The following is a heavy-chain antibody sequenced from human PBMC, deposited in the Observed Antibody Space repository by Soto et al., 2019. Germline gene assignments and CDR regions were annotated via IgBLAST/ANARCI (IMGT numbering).Heavy chain of an antibody. J-gene: IGHJ6*02. D-gene: IGHD2-15*01. Sequence: QVQLVQSGAEVKKPGSSVKVSCKASGGTFSRYSFTWVRKAPGQGLEWMGRIIPILDIPNYAQNFQGRVTITADKSTSKAYMELSCLTSDDTAVYYCASHFTGVLVLGASPPAGDNHGWDVWGQWIIVTVS. CDR3: ASHFTGVLVLGASPPAGDNHGWDV. CDR1: GGTFSRYS. V-gene: IGHV1-69*02. CDR2: IIPILDIP.